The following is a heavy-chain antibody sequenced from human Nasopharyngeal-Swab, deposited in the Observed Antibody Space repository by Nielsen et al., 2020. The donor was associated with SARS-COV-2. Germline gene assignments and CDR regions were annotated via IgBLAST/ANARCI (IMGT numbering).Heavy chain of an antibody. Sequence: GESLKISCAASGFTFSSYSMNWVCQAPGKGLEWVSSVSSTSSYIYYADSLKGRFTISRDNAKNSLYLQLNSLRAEDTAVYYCARDPLSSWQAIGNWYFDLWGRGTLVTVSS. CDR2: VSSTSSYI. CDR3: ARDPLSSWQAIGNWYFDL. D-gene: IGHD6-13*01. CDR1: GFTFSSYS. V-gene: IGHV3-21*01. J-gene: IGHJ2*01.